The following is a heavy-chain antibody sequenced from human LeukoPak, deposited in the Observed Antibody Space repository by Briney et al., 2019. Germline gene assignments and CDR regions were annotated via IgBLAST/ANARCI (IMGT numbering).Heavy chain of an antibody. CDR1: GFTLNNAW. Sequence: PGGSVRLSCARSGFTLNNAWMSWVRQAPGKGLGWVGRIRRVSDWRTTHYAAPVKDRFTISRDDSKSMLFLQMNSLQTEDTGVYYCTTELVWFGLLGFWGQGTLASV. CDR3: TTELVWFGLLGF. J-gene: IGHJ4*02. D-gene: IGHD3-10*01. CDR2: IRRVSDWRTT. V-gene: IGHV3-15*01.